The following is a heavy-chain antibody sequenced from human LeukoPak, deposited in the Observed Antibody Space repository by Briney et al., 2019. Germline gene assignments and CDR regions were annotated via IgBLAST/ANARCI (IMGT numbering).Heavy chain of an antibody. Sequence: PGESLKIFCKGSGYSFTYWIGWVRQMPGKGLEWMGIIYSGDSHTKYSPSFQGRVTISADKSISTAYLQWSSLEASDTAMYYCASARHGDYVWDYWGQGTLVTVSS. CDR1: GYSFTYW. CDR3: ASARHGDYVWDY. V-gene: IGHV5-51*01. J-gene: IGHJ4*02. CDR2: IYSGDSHT. D-gene: IGHD4-17*01.